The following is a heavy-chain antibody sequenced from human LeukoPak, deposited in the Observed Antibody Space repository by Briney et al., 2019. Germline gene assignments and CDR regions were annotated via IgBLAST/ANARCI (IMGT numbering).Heavy chain of an antibody. V-gene: IGHV1-69*04. CDR1: GGTFSSYA. J-gene: IGHJ3*02. CDR3: ARGRVGATSAFDI. Sequence: ASVKVSCKASGGTFSSYAISWVRQAPGQGLEWMGRIIPILGIANYAQKFQGRVTITADKSTSTAYMELSSLRSEDTAVYYCARGRVGATSAFDIWGQGTMVTVSS. D-gene: IGHD1-26*01. CDR2: IIPILGIA.